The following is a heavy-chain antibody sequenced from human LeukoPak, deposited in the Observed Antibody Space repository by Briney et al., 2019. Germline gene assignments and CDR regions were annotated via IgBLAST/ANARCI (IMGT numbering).Heavy chain of an antibody. V-gene: IGHV3-33*01. Sequence: GGSLRLSCAASGFTFSSYGMHWVRQAPGKGLEWVAVIWYDGSNKYYADSVKGRSTISRDNSKNTLYLQMNSLRAEDTAVYYCARDSVVAAAGPYYYYYGMDVWGQGTTVTVSS. CDR3: ARDSVVAAAGPYYYYYGMDV. CDR2: IWYDGSNK. D-gene: IGHD6-13*01. CDR1: GFTFSSYG. J-gene: IGHJ6*02.